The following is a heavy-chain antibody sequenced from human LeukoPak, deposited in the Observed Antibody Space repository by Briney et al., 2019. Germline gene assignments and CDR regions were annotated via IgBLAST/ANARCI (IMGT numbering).Heavy chain of an antibody. J-gene: IGHJ6*02. CDR2: ISSSSSYI. Sequence: GGSQRLSCAASGFTFSSYSMNWVRQAPGKGLEWVSSISSSSSYIYYADSVKGRFTISRDNAKNSLYLQMNSLRAEDTAVYYCARGEGAVGVSMDVWGQGTTVTVSS. CDR3: ARGEGAVGVSMDV. D-gene: IGHD6-19*01. CDR1: GFTFSSYS. V-gene: IGHV3-21*01.